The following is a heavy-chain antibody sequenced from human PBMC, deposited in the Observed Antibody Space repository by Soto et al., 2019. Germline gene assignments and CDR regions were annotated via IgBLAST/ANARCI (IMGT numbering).Heavy chain of an antibody. V-gene: IGHV4-30-4*01. CDR2: IYYSGST. CDR3: ARGRYNWNYMNGAEHENFDY. CDR1: GGSISSGDYY. D-gene: IGHD1-7*01. Sequence: PSETLSLTCTVSGGSISSGDYYWSWIRQPPGKGLEWIGYIYYSGSTYYNPSLKSRVTISVDTSKNQFSLKLSSVTAADTAVYYCARGRYNWNYMNGAEHENFDYWGQGTLVTVSS. J-gene: IGHJ4*02.